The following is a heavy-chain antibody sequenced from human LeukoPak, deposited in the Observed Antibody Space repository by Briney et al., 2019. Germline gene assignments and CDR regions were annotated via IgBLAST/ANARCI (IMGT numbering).Heavy chain of an antibody. CDR2: IRYDGTNT. D-gene: IGHD6-13*01. Sequence: PGGSLRLSCAASGFTFSSYGMHWVRQAPAKGREWGTFIRYDGTNTYYADSVKGRFTISRDNYKNTLYLQMNNLRAEETAVYYCAKKGAADRAFDIWGQGTMVTVS. CDR3: AKKGAADRAFDI. J-gene: IGHJ3*02. V-gene: IGHV3-30*02. CDR1: GFTFSSYG.